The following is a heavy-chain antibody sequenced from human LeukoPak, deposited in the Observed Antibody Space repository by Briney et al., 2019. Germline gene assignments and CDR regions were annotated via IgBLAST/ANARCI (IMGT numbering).Heavy chain of an antibody. V-gene: IGHV4-34*01. Sequence: SETLSLTCAVYGGSFSGYYWSWIRQPPGKGLEWIGEINHSGSTNYNPSLKSRVTISVDTSKNQFSLKLSSVTAADTAVYYCARGFGELLSGVVRVIDYWGQGTLVTVSS. D-gene: IGHD3-10*01. CDR1: GGSFSGYY. CDR2: INHSGST. J-gene: IGHJ4*02. CDR3: ARGFGELLSGVVRVIDY.